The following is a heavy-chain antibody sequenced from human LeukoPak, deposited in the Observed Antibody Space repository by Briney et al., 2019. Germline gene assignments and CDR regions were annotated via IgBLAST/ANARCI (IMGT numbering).Heavy chain of an antibody. CDR3: AGDQIAARQYYYYGMDV. CDR2: IYYSGST. J-gene: IGHJ6*02. Sequence: SETLSLTCTVSGGSISSYYWSWIRQPPGKGLEWIGYIYYSGSTNYNPSLKSRVTISVDTSKNQFSLKLSSVAAADTAVYYCAGDQIAARQYYYYGMDVWGQGTTVTVSS. D-gene: IGHD6-6*01. V-gene: IGHV4-59*01. CDR1: GGSISSYY.